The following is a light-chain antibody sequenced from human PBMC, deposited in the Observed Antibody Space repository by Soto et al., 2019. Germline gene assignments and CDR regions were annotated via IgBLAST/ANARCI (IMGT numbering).Light chain of an antibody. V-gene: IGKV3-15*01. J-gene: IGKJ5*01. CDR1: QTIRSD. Sequence: IVMTQSPVTLSVSPGERATLSCRASQTIRSDLAWYQQRPGQAPRLLIYGASTRATGVPARFSGRGSGTEFTLTISSLQSEDFAVYYCQQYTNWPPNTFGQGTRLEIK. CDR3: QQYTNWPPNT. CDR2: GAS.